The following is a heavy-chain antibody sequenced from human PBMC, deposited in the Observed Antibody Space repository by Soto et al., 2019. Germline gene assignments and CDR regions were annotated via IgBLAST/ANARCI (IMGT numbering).Heavy chain of an antibody. CDR3: AKYRAGSSERDYYYYGMDV. CDR1: GFTVSSYG. V-gene: IGHV3-30*18. CDR2: ISYDGSNK. J-gene: IGHJ6*02. Sequence: GGSMRLSWAASGFTVSSYGMDWVRQAPGKGLEWVGVISYDGSNKYYADSVKGRFTISRDNSNTTLYLQMNSLRAEDTAVYYCAKYRAGSSERDYYYYGMDVWGQGTTVTVSS. D-gene: IGHD6-6*01.